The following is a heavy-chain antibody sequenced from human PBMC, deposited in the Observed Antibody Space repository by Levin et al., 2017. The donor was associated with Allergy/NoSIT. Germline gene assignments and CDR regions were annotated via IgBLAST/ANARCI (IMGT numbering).Heavy chain of an antibody. D-gene: IGHD3-9*01. CDR1: GYTLTELS. CDR3: ALAPLRYFDWLLGS. V-gene: IGHV1-24*01. J-gene: IGHJ4*02. CDR2: FDPEDGET. Sequence: GESLKISCKVSGYTLTELSMHWVRQAPGKGLEWMGGFDPEDGETIYAQKFQGRVTMTEDTSTDTAYMELSSLRSEDTAVYYCALAPLRYFDWLLGSWGQGTLVTVSS.